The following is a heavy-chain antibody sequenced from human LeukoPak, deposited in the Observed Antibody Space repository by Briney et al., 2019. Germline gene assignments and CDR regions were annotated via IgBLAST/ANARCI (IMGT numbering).Heavy chain of an antibody. CDR2: IYHSGST. Sequence: SETLSLTCTVSGYSISSGYYWGWIRQPPGKGLEWIGSIYHSGSTYYNPSLKSRVTISVDTSKNQFSLKLSSVTAADTAVYYCASSPRGFWSGYYYWGQGTLVTVSS. CDR1: GYSISSGYY. CDR3: ASSPRGFWSGYYY. D-gene: IGHD3-3*01. J-gene: IGHJ4*02. V-gene: IGHV4-38-2*02.